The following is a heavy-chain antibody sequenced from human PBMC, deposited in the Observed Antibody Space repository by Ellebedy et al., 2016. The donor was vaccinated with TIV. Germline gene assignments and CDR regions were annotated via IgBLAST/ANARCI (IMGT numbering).Heavy chain of an antibody. J-gene: IGHJ6*02. V-gene: IGHV1-18*01. CDR1: GYIFKSYG. Sequence: ASVKVSCXASGYIFKSYGIMWVRQAPGQGLEWMGWISADNGNTRYSQKLQGRLTMTADTSTSTAYMELSSLRSEDTAVYYCARWDSGFLSGVYYNYGMDVWGQGTTVTVSS. CDR3: ARWDSGFLSGVYYNYGMDV. D-gene: IGHD5-12*01. CDR2: ISADNGNT.